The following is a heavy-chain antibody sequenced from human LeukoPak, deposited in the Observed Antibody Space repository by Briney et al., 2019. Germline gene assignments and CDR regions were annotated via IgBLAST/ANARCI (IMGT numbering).Heavy chain of an antibody. CDR1: GFTFSSYE. D-gene: IGHD5-18*01. Sequence: GGSLRLSCAASGFTFSSYELNWVRQAPGKGLEWVSYISSSGSTIYYADSLKGRFTISRDNAKNTLYLHMNSLRAEDTAVYYCAREGYSYHWGQGTLVTVSS. CDR3: AREGYSYH. CDR2: ISSSGSTI. J-gene: IGHJ4*02. V-gene: IGHV3-48*03.